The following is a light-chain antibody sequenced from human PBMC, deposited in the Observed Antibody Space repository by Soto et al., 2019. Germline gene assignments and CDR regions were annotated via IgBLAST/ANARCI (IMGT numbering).Light chain of an antibody. CDR1: QGIISY. V-gene: IGKV1-9*01. J-gene: IGKJ5*01. CDR2: ASS. CDR3: QQLNTFPIT. Sequence: DIQLTQSPSFLSASVGDRVTITCRASQGIISYLAWYQQTPGKAPKLLIYASSTLQSGVPSRFSGSGSGTEFTLTISNLQPEDFATYFCQQLNTFPITFGQGTRLEIK.